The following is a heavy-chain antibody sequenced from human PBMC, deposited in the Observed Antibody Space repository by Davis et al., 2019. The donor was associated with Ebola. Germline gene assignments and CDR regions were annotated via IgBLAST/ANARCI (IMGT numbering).Heavy chain of an antibody. CDR1: GYSFTSYW. CDR2: IDPSDSYT. V-gene: IGHV5-10-1*01. D-gene: IGHD6-13*01. J-gene: IGHJ6*03. Sequence: GESLKISCKGSGYSFTSYWISWVRQMPGKGLEWMGRIDPSDSYTNYSPSFQGHVTISADKSISTAYLQWSSLKASDTAMYYCARQGRMRRLSSSSWHPSLFRYYYYMDVWGKGTTVTVSS. CDR3: ARQGRMRRLSSSSWHPSLFRYYYYMDV.